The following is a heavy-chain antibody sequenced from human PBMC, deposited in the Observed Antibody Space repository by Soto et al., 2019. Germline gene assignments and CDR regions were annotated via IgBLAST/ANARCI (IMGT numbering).Heavy chain of an antibody. D-gene: IGHD3-22*01. J-gene: IGHJ6*02. CDR3: AKDQAHSSGYYFWDYYYGMDV. CDR1: GFTFSSYA. V-gene: IGHV3-23*01. Sequence: EVQLLESGGGLVQPGGSLRLSCAASGFTFSSYAMSWVRQAPGKGLEWVSAISGSGGSTYYADSVRGRFTISRDNSKNTLYLQMNSLRAEDTAVYYCAKDQAHSSGYYFWDYYYGMDVWGQGTTVTVSS. CDR2: ISGSGGST.